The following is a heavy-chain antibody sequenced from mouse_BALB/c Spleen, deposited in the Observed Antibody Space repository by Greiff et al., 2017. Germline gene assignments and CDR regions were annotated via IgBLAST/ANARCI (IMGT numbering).Heavy chain of an antibody. Sequence: EVHLVESGGGLVQPGGSLKLSCAASGFTFSSYTMSWVRQTPEKRLEWVAYISNGGGSTYYPDTVKGRFTISRDNAKNTLYLQMSSLKSEDTAMYYCARPITTVVARFAYGGQGTLVTVSA. CDR3: ARPITTVVARFAY. V-gene: IGHV5-12-2*01. D-gene: IGHD1-1*01. CDR2: ISNGGGST. CDR1: GFTFSSYT. J-gene: IGHJ3*01.